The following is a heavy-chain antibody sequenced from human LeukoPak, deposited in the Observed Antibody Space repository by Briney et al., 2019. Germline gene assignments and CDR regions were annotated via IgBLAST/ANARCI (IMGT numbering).Heavy chain of an antibody. D-gene: IGHD2-2*01. CDR3: ARVCQEGRSTSCFDY. Sequence: PSETLSLTCTVSGGSISSYFWSWIRQPPGKGLEWIGYIYYTGSTNYNPSLKSRVSISVDTSKNRFSLKLSSVTAADTAVYYCARVCQEGRSTSCFDYWGQGTLVTVSS. J-gene: IGHJ4*02. CDR2: IYYTGST. V-gene: IGHV4-59*01. CDR1: GGSISSYF.